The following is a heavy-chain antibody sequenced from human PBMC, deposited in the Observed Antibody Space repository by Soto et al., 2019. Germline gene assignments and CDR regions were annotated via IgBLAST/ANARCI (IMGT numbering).Heavy chain of an antibody. V-gene: IGHV1-2*02. CDR2: INPNSGGT. Sequence: ASVKVSCKASGYTFTGYYMHWVRQAPGQGLEWMGWINPNSGGTNYAQKFQGRVTMTRDTSISTAYMELSRLRSDDTAVYYCAREISSNYNWNEYYYYGMDVWGQGTTVTVSS. CDR3: AREISSNYNWNEYYYYGMDV. J-gene: IGHJ6*02. CDR1: GYTFTGYY. D-gene: IGHD1-20*01.